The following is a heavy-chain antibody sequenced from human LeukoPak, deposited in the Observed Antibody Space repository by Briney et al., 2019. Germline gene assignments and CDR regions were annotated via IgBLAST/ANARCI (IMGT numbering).Heavy chain of an antibody. D-gene: IGHD5-12*01. V-gene: IGHV4-59*01. CDR3: ARGSAGGYDSWFDP. CDR1: GGSISSYY. J-gene: IGHJ5*02. Sequence: SETLSLTCTVSGGSISSYYWSWIRQPPGKGLEWIGYIYYSGSTNYNPSLKSRVTISVDTSKNQFSLKLSSVTAADTAVYYCARGSAGGYDSWFDPWGQGTLVTVSS. CDR2: IYYSGST.